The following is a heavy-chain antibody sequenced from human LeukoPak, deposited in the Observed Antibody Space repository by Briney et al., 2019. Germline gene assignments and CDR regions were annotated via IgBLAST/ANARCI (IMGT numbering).Heavy chain of an antibody. CDR3: ARDGPYYDDWFDP. CDR2: ISSSSSYI. Sequence: PGGSLRLSCAASGFTFSSYSMNWVRQAPGKGLEWVSSISSSSSYIYYADSVKGRFTISRDNAKNSLYLQMNSLRAEDTAVYYCARDGPYYDDWFDPWGQGTLVTVSS. J-gene: IGHJ5*02. V-gene: IGHV3-21*01. CDR1: GFTFSSYS. D-gene: IGHD3-22*01.